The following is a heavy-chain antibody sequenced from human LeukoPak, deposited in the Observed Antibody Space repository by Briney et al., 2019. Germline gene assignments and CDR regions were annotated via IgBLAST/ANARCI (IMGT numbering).Heavy chain of an antibody. CDR3: ARGYWRSSGYFNWFDP. Sequence: GASVKVSCKASGGTFSSYAISWARQAPGQGLEWMGGIIPIFGTANYAQKFQGRVTITADKSTSTAYMELSSLRSEDTAVYYCARGYWRSSGYFNWFDPWGQGTLVTVSS. D-gene: IGHD3-22*01. J-gene: IGHJ5*02. V-gene: IGHV1-69*06. CDR2: IIPIFGTA. CDR1: GGTFSSYA.